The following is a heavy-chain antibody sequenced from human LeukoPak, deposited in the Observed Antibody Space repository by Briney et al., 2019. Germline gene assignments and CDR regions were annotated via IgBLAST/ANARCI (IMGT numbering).Heavy chain of an antibody. Sequence: SETLSLTCTVSGGSISSYYWSWIRQPPGKGLEWIGYIYTSGSTNYNPSLKSRVTISVDTSKNQFSLKLSSVTAADTAVYYYARHSYSSSFFDYWGQGTLVTVSS. D-gene: IGHD6-6*01. CDR2: IYTSGST. CDR1: GGSISSYY. J-gene: IGHJ4*02. CDR3: ARHSYSSSFFDY. V-gene: IGHV4-4*09.